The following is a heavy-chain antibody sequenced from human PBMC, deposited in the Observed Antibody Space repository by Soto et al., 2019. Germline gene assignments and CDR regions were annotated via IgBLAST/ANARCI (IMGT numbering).Heavy chain of an antibody. CDR3: ARLAYSSGWDYYYYYGMDV. CDR2: IYHGGST. Sequence: SETLSLTCAVSGYSISSGYYWGWLRQPPGKGLEWIGSIYHGGSTYYNPSLNSRVTLSIDMTNNHVSLILNSVTAADTAVYYCARLAYSSGWDYYYYYGMDVWGQGTTVTVSS. D-gene: IGHD6-19*01. CDR1: GYSISSGYY. V-gene: IGHV4-38-2*01. J-gene: IGHJ6*02.